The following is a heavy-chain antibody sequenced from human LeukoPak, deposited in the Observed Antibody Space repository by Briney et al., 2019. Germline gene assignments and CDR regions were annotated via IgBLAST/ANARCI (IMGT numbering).Heavy chain of an antibody. CDR2: VYYSGST. CDR3: AREDGYNFRVIDY. CDR1: GVSISSDY. D-gene: IGHD5-24*01. V-gene: IGHV4-59*01. J-gene: IGHJ4*02. Sequence: SETLSLTCTVSGVSISSDYWTWIRQPPGKVLEWIGYVYYSGSTNYNPSLKSRVSISVDTSKNQFSLNLSSVTATDTDVYYCAREDGYNFRVIDYWGQGTLVTVSS.